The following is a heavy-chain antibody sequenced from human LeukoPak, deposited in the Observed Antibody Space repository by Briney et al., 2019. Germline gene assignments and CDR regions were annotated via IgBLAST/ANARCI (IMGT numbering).Heavy chain of an antibody. CDR1: GGSISAYY. V-gene: IGHV4-59*08. CDR3: ARLSSGSRPNSDS. Sequence: SETLSLTCTLAGGSISAYYWSWIRQPLGKVREWIGYIYFTGTTTYHPSLRSRVTISLDTSNNHFSLDLTSVTVADTAVYYCARLSSGSRPNSDSWGQGSLANVSS. D-gene: IGHD6-19*01. J-gene: IGHJ4*02. CDR2: IYFTGTT.